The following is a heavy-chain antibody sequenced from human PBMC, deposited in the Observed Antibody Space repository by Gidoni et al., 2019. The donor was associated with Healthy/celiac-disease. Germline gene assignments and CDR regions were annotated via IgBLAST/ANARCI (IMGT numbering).Heavy chain of an antibody. Sequence: EVQLLESGGGLVQPGGSLRLSCAASGFPFSSYDMSWVRQAPGKGLEWVSAISGSGGSTYYADSVKGRFTISRDNSKNTLYLQMNSLRAEDTAVYYCATTPAEVSTEFDYWGQGTLVTVSS. CDR1: GFPFSSYD. CDR3: ATTPAEVSTEFDY. CDR2: ISGSGGST. J-gene: IGHJ4*02. D-gene: IGHD3-3*02. V-gene: IGHV3-23*01.